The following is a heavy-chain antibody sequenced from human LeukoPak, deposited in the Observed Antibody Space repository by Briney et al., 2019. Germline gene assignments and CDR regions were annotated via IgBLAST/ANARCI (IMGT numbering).Heavy chain of an antibody. D-gene: IGHD6-19*01. CDR1: RYTFTSCG. J-gene: IGHJ4*02. V-gene: IGHV1-18*01. Sequence: GASVKVSCKASRYTFTSCGISWVRQAPGQGLEGMGWISAYNGNTNYAQKLQGRVTMTTDTSTSTAYMELRRLRSDDTAVYYCARASGYSSGHDYFDYWGQGTLVTVSS. CDR2: ISAYNGNT. CDR3: ARASGYSSGHDYFDY.